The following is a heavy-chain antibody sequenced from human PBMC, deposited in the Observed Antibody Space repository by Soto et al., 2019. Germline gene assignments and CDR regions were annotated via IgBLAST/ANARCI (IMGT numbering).Heavy chain of an antibody. CDR3: LRGATPIDY. D-gene: IGHD2-15*01. Sequence: QVQLVQSGAEVKKPGASVKVSCKASGYTFTNFGISWVRQAPGQGLEWMGWISAYTGNTNYAQKFQGRVTMTTATSTSTAYREVRSMRSDDTAVDYCLRGATPIDYWGKGTPVTVSS. CDR1: GYTFTNFG. J-gene: IGHJ4*02. CDR2: ISAYTGNT. V-gene: IGHV1-18*01.